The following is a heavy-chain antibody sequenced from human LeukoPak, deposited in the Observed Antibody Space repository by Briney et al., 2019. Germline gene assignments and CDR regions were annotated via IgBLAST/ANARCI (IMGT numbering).Heavy chain of an antibody. CDR2: ISSSSSTI. V-gene: IGHV3-48*04. J-gene: IGHJ4*02. CDR3: ARWGDYDSSGYFDY. Sequence: GRSLRLSCAASGFTFSSYSMNWVRQAPGKGLEWVSYISSSSSTIYYADFVKGRFTISRDNAKNSLYLQMNSLRAEDTAVYYCARWGDYDSSGYFDYWGQGTLVTVSS. CDR1: GFTFSSYS. D-gene: IGHD3-22*01.